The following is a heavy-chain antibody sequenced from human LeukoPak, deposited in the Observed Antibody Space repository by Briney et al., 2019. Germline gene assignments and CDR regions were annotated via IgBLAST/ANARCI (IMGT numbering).Heavy chain of an antibody. J-gene: IGHJ4*02. CDR2: ISTAGDT. CDR3: ARGRARYCSGGSCYSIAKPPYYFDY. Sequence: GGSLRLSCAASGFTFISYDMHWVRQATGKGLGWVSAISTAGDTYYPGSVKGRFTISRENAKNPLYLEMNSLRAGDTAVYYCARGRARYCSGGSCYSIAKPPYYFDYWGQGTLVTVSS. D-gene: IGHD2-15*01. CDR1: GFTFISYD. V-gene: IGHV3-13*01.